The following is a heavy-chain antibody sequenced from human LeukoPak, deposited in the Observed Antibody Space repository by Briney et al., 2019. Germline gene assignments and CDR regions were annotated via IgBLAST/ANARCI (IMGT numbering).Heavy chain of an antibody. D-gene: IGHD3-16*01. Sequence: GGSLRLSCAASGFTFSSYEMNWVRQAPGKGLEWVSYISSSGSTIYYADSVKGRSTISRDNAKNSLYLQMNSLRAEDTAVYYCAGFGRLYDYVWGSYSIFDYWGQGTLVTVSS. CDR1: GFTFSSYE. J-gene: IGHJ4*02. CDR3: AGFGRLYDYVWGSYSIFDY. CDR2: ISSSGSTI. V-gene: IGHV3-48*03.